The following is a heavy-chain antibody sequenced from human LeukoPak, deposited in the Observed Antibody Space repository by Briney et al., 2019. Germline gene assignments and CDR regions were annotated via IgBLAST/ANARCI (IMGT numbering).Heavy chain of an antibody. Sequence: ASVKVSCKASGYTFTGYYMHWVGQAPGQGLEWMGWINPNSGGTNYAQKFQGWVTMTRDTSISTAYMELSRLRSDDTAVYYCARSYYYDSTGYYYFDYWGQGTLVTVSS. D-gene: IGHD3-22*01. CDR1: GYTFTGYY. V-gene: IGHV1-2*04. CDR2: INPNSGGT. J-gene: IGHJ4*02. CDR3: ARSYYYDSTGYYYFDY.